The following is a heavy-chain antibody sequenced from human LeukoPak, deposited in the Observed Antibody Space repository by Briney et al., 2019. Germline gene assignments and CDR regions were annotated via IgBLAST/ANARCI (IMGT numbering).Heavy chain of an antibody. D-gene: IGHD2-8*01. CDR2: ISYDGSNK. Sequence: GGSLRLSCAASGFTFSSNGIHWFRQAPGKGLEWVALISYDGSNKYYADSVKGRFTISRDNSKNTLYLQMNDLRAEDTAVYYCARAACYCSNGVCYRLHYFDWGGQGALVTVSS. J-gene: IGHJ4*02. V-gene: IGHV3-30*03. CDR3: ARAACYCSNGVCYRLHYFDW. CDR1: GFTFSSNG.